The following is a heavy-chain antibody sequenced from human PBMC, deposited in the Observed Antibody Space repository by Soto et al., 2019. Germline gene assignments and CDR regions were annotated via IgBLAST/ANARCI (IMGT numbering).Heavy chain of an antibody. CDR2: LYYTGST. J-gene: IGHJ6*02. D-gene: IGHD3-3*01. CDR1: GGSISDFY. CDR3: ARGGGYDFRSSQAPPIDV. V-gene: IGHV4-59*01. Sequence: SETLSLTCNVSGGSISDFYWSWIRQSPGKRLEWIGYLYYTGSTNYNPALKGRVTISLDTSKNQFSLKVRSVTAADTAVYYCARGGGYDFRSSQAPPIDVWGQGTTVTVSS.